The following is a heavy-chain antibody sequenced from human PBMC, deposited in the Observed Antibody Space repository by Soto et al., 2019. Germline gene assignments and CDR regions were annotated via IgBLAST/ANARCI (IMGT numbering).Heavy chain of an antibody. D-gene: IGHD4-17*01. Sequence: SETLSLTCTVSGGSISSSSYYWGWIRQPPGKGLEWIGSIYYSGSTYYNPSLKSRVTISVDTSKNQFSLKLSSVTAADTAVYYCARVPPYGDYFLGFDYWGQGTLVTVSS. V-gene: IGHV4-39*07. J-gene: IGHJ4*02. CDR1: GGSISSSSYY. CDR2: IYYSGST. CDR3: ARVPPYGDYFLGFDY.